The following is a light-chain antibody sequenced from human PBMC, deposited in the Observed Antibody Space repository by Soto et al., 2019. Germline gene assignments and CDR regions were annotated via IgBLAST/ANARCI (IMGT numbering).Light chain of an antibody. V-gene: IGLV6-57*01. CDR2: EDN. CDR1: SGSIASNY. Sequence: NFMLTQPHSVSESPGKTVTISCTSSSGSIASNYVQWYQQRPGSSPTTVIYEDNQRPSGVPDRFYGSIDSSSNSASLASSGLKTEYEADYYCQSYDSSNQVFGGGTKLTVL. J-gene: IGLJ3*02. CDR3: QSYDSSNQV.